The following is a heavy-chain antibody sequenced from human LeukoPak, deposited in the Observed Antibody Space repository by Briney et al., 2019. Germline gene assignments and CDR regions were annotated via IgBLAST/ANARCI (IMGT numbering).Heavy chain of an antibody. V-gene: IGHV3-48*02. Sequence: GGSLRLSCAASGFTFSSYSMNWVRQAPGKGLEWVSYISSSSSTIYYADSVKGRFTISRDNAKNSLYLQMNSLRDEDTAVYYCARDTTGYPLRGSYYFDYWGQGTLVTVS. CDR2: ISSSSSTI. CDR3: ARDTTGYPLRGSYYFDY. CDR1: GFTFSSYS. D-gene: IGHD3-9*01. J-gene: IGHJ4*02.